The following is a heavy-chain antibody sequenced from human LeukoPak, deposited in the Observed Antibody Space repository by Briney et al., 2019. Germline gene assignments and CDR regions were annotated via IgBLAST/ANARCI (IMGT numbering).Heavy chain of an antibody. Sequence: ASVKISCKASGYTLRGNYIHWLRQAPLQGLEWMGWIDANNGDTKSAQKFQGRVTMSRDTSISTAYMDLSSLSPDDAAVYYCARDPSSVTLYFFDYWGQGTLVTVSS. D-gene: IGHD4-11*01. CDR2: IDANNGDT. V-gene: IGHV1-2*02. CDR1: GYTLRGNY. CDR3: ARDPSSVTLYFFDY. J-gene: IGHJ4*02.